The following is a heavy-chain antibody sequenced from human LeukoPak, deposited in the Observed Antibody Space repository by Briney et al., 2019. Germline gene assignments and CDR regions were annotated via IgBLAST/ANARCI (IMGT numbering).Heavy chain of an antibody. V-gene: IGHV3-21*01. J-gene: IGHJ6*02. CDR2: ISSSSSYI. D-gene: IGHD6-19*01. CDR3: AREDSSGWFGRLDYYYYGMDV. CDR1: GFTFSSYS. Sequence: GGSLRLSCAASGFTFSSYSMNWVRQAPGKGLEWVSSISSSSSYIYYADSVKGRFTISRDNAKNSLYLQMKSLRAEDTAVYYCAREDSSGWFGRLDYYYYGMDVWGQGTTVTVSS.